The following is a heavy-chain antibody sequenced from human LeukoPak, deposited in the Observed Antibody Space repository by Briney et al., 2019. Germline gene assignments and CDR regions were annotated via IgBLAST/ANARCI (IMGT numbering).Heavy chain of an antibody. J-gene: IGHJ4*02. CDR3: ARERVAAAIY. D-gene: IGHD2-2*01. V-gene: IGHV1-2*02. Sequence: ASVKVSCKASGYTFTAYNMHWVRQAPGQGLERMGWINPNSGDTNYAQKFQGRDTMTRDTSISTAYMELSGLRSDDTAVYYCARERVAAAIYWGQGTLVTVSS. CDR2: INPNSGDT. CDR1: GYTFTAYN.